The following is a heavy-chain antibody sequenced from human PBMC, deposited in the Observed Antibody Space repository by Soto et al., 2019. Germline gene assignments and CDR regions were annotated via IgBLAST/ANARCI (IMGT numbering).Heavy chain of an antibody. Sequence: SVKVSCKASGYTFTSYGISWVRRAPGQGLEWMGWISAYNGNTNYAQKLQGRVTMTTDTSTSTAYMELRSLRSDDTAVYYCARVPPLNYDILTGYNPFDYWGQGTLVTVSS. CDR2: ISAYNGNT. V-gene: IGHV1-18*04. CDR1: GYTFTSYG. CDR3: ARVPPLNYDILTGYNPFDY. J-gene: IGHJ4*02. D-gene: IGHD3-9*01.